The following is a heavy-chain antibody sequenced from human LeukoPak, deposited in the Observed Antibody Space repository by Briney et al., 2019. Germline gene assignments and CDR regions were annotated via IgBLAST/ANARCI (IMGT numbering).Heavy chain of an antibody. CDR1: GGSFSGYY. CDR3: AREGTADSYYFDY. D-gene: IGHD2-2*01. Sequence: SETLSLTCAVYGGSFSGYYWSWIRQPPGKGLEWIGEINHSGSTNYNPSLKSRVAISVDTSKNQFSLKLRSVTAADTAVYYCAREGTADSYYFDYWGQGTLVTVSS. J-gene: IGHJ4*02. CDR2: INHSGST. V-gene: IGHV4-34*01.